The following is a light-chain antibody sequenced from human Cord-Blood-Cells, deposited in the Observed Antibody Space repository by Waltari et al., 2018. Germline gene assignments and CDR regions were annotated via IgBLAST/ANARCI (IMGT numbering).Light chain of an antibody. CDR3: CSYAGSSTWV. V-gene: IGLV2-23*01. J-gene: IGLJ3*02. CDR2: EGS. Sequence: QSALTQPASVSGSPVQSITISSTGTSSDAGSYNLVSWYQQHPGKAPKLMIYEGSKRPSGVSNRFSGSKSGNTASLTISGLQAEDEADYYCCSYAGSSTWVFGGGTKLTVL. CDR1: SSDAGSYNL.